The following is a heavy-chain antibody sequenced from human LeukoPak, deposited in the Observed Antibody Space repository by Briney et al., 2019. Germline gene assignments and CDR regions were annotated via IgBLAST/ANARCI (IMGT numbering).Heavy chain of an antibody. CDR2: IGGGASDT. V-gene: IGHV3-23*01. Sequence: GGSLRLSCAVSGFNFFNTGMGWVRQAPGKGLEWVSAIGGGASDTKYTDSVKGRFTISRDISKNTLHLQMNSLRAEDTAVYFCVKDVFRWAFDIWGQGTMVTVSS. J-gene: IGHJ3*02. D-gene: IGHD5-24*01. CDR1: GFNFFNTG. CDR3: VKDVFRWAFDI.